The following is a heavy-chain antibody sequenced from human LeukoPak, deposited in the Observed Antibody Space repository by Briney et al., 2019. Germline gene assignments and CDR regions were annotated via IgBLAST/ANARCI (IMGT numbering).Heavy chain of an antibody. V-gene: IGHV3-7*04. J-gene: IGHJ4*02. CDR2: IKQDGSAK. CDR3: GRFTRSGDSVY. Sequence: AGSLRLSCAASGFTFSSYWMSWVRQAPGKGLEWVANIKQDGSAKQYVDSVKGRFAISRDNAENSLYLQMNSLKAEDTAVYYCGRFTRSGDSVYWGQGTLVTVSS. CDR1: GFTFSSYW. D-gene: IGHD7-27*01.